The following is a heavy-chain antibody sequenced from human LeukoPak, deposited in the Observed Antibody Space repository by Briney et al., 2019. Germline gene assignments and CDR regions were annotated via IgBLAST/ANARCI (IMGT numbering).Heavy chain of an antibody. J-gene: IGHJ4*02. CDR2: IWYDGSNK. V-gene: IGHV3-33*01. Sequence: GGSLRLSCAASGFTFSSYGMHWVRQAPGKGLEWVAVIWYDGSNKYYADSVKGRFTISKDNSKNTLYLQMNSLRAEDTAVYYCTRARDEYYFDYWGQGALVTVSS. CDR3: TRARDEYYFDY. D-gene: IGHD6-6*01. CDR1: GFTFSSYG.